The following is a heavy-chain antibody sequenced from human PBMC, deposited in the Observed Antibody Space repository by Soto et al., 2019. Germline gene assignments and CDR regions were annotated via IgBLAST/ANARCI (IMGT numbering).Heavy chain of an antibody. CDR3: ARDLPIVGTTTWDY. J-gene: IGHJ4*02. CDR2: INPNNGGT. Sequence: QVQLVQSGAEVKKSGASVMVSCKASGYTVTGYYIHWVRQAPGQGLEWMGWINPNNGGTDYVQKFQGRVSMTRNTSITTVYMELSRVRSDDTAVYYCARDLPIVGTTTWDYWGQGTLVTVSS. D-gene: IGHD1-26*01. CDR1: GYTVTGYY. V-gene: IGHV1-2*02.